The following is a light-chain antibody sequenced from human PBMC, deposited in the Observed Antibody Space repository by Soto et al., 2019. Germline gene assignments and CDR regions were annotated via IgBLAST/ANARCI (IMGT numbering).Light chain of an antibody. CDR2: DAS. V-gene: IGKV3-11*01. Sequence: EIVLTQSPATLSLSPGERATLSCRASQSVTTYLAWYQQKPGQGPRLLIYDASNRATGIPARFSGRGSGTDFTLTISSLEPEDFAVYYCQQRSNWPRTFGQGTKVDIK. CDR3: QQRSNWPRT. J-gene: IGKJ1*01. CDR1: QSVTTY.